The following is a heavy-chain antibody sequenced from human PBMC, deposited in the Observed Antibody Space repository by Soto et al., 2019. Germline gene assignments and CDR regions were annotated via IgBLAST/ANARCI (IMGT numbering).Heavy chain of an antibody. V-gene: IGHV3-23*01. D-gene: IGHD6-13*01. J-gene: IGHJ6*01. CDR3: AKGGNSSSWSRIYGMDV. CDR1: GFTFYSYA. Sequence: EVQLLESGGGLVQPGGSLRVSCAASGFTFYSYAMTWVRQAPGKGLEWVSGISGSGGSTYFADSVKGRFTISRDNSKNTLYLQMNSLRAEDTAVYYCAKGGNSSSWSRIYGMDVW. CDR2: ISGSGGST.